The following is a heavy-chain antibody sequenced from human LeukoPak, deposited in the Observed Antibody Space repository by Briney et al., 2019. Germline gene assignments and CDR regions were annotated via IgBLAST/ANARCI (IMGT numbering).Heavy chain of an antibody. D-gene: IGHD3-22*01. CDR2: INYSGIT. CDR3: AKTIRKYYFDSSGYLFQQ. V-gene: IGHV4-59*08. J-gene: IGHJ1*01. CDR1: GDSIGNYY. Sequence: SEALSLTCSVSGDSIGNYYWAWIRQPPGKRLEWIGNINYSGITDYNPSLKSRGTISIDASENQLSLRLSSVTAADTAVYYSAKTIRKYYFDSSGYLFQQWSQGTWSPSPQ.